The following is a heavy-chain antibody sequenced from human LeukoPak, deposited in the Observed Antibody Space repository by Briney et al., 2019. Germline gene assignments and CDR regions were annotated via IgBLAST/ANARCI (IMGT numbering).Heavy chain of an antibody. V-gene: IGHV1-2*02. J-gene: IGHJ4*02. CDR2: INPNSGGT. CDR1: GYTFTGYY. Sequence: ASVKVSCKASGYTFTGYYMHWVRQAPGQGLEWMGWINPNSGGTNYAQKFQGRVTMTRDTSISTAYMELSRLRSDDTAVYFCARNPPATAEFYFDYWGQGTLVTVSS. CDR3: ARNPPATAEFYFDY. D-gene: IGHD1-14*01.